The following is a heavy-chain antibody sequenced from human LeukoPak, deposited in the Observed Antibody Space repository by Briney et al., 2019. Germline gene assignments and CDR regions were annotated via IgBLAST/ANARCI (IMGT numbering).Heavy chain of an antibody. D-gene: IGHD6-19*01. CDR1: GGTFSSYA. CDR3: AFGSGWYFDY. Sequence: PVKVSCKASGGTFSSYAISWVRQAPGQGLEWMGRIIPILGIANYAQKFQGRVTITADKSTSTAYMELSSLRSEDTAVYYCAFGSGWYFDYWGQGTLVTVSS. J-gene: IGHJ4*02. CDR2: IIPILGIA. V-gene: IGHV1-69*04.